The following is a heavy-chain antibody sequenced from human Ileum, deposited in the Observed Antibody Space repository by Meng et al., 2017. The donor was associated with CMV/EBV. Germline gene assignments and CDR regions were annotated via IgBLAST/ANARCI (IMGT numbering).Heavy chain of an antibody. D-gene: IGHD3-16*01. CDR2: ISGNGGNT. J-gene: IGHJ5*02. CDR3: ARGYYDSGGSRFDP. Sequence: GESLKISCAASGFTFSSYAMAWVRQAPGKGLEWVSAISGNGGNTYHADSVKGRFTISRDNAKDSVYLQMNSLRVDDTAVYYCARGYYDSGGSRFDPWGQGTLVTVSS. CDR1: GFTFSSYA. V-gene: IGHV3-23*01.